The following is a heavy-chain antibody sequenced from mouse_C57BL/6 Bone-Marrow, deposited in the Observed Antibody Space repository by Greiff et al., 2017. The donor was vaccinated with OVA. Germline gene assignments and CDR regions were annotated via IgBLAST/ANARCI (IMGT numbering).Heavy chain of an antibody. V-gene: IGHV3-6*01. D-gene: IGHD1-1*01. CDR1: GYSITSGYY. J-gene: IGHJ1*03. CDR3: ASVSLTTVVAEGWYFDV. Sequence: EVQVVESGPGLVKPSQSLSLTCSVTGYSITSGYYWNWIRQFPGNKLEWMGYISYDGSNNYNPSLKNRISITRDTSKNQFFLKLNSVTTEDTATYYCASVSLTTVVAEGWYFDVWGTGTTVTVSS. CDR2: ISYDGSN.